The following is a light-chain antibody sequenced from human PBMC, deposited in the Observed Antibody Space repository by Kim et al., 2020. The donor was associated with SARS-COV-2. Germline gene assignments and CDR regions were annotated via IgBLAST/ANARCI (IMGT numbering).Light chain of an antibody. J-gene: IGLJ3*02. CDR1: SSTIGNNT. CDR2: SNN. CDR3: AAWDDIMNGVV. Sequence: GQRITSSCSGSSSTIGNNTVDWYRQLPGTAPKLLIYSNNQRPSGVSDRFSGSKSGTSASLAIRGLQSEDEADYYCAAWDDIMNGVVFGGGTQLNVL. V-gene: IGLV1-44*01.